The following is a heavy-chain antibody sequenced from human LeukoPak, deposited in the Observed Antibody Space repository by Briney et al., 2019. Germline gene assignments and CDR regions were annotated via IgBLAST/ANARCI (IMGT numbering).Heavy chain of an antibody. V-gene: IGHV4-59*08. J-gene: IGHJ4*02. CDR2: ISYSGNT. Sequence: PSETLSLTCTVSGGSISSYYWSWIRQPPGNALEWIGYISYSGNTNYNPSLNSRVTISVDTSKNQFSLKLSSVTAADTAVYYCARQGGYIAPLALWGQGTLVTVSA. CDR3: ARQGGYIAPLAL. CDR1: GGSISSYY. D-gene: IGHD6-13*01.